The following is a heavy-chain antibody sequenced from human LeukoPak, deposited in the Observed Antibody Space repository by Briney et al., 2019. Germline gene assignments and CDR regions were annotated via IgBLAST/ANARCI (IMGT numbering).Heavy chain of an antibody. D-gene: IGHD2-15*01. J-gene: IGHJ3*02. CDR2: IYTSGST. CDR3: ASHGGYCSGGSCYSLGYWAFDI. Sequence: SETLSLTCTVSGGSISSYYRSWIRQPAGKGLEWIGRIYTSGSTNYNPSLKSRATISVDTPKKQFSLKLSSVTAGGTAVYYCASHGGYCSGGSCYSLGYWAFDIWGQGTMVTVSS. V-gene: IGHV4-4*07. CDR1: GGSISSYY.